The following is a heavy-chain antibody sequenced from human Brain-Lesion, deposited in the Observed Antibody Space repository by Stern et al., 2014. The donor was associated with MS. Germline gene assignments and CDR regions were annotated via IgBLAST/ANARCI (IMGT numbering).Heavy chain of an antibody. J-gene: IGHJ6*02. CDR1: GYIFTGYY. CDR3: ARDQRGITIFGVVTDYYYLGMDV. D-gene: IGHD3-3*01. V-gene: IGHV1-2*02. Sequence: VQLVQSGAEVKKPGASVKVSCKTSGYIFTGYYIHWVRQAPGQGREWMAWINPNTGGPKYAQKFQGRVTMSRDTSISTAYVELSSLTSDDTAVYYCARDQRGITIFGVVTDYYYLGMDVWGQGTTVTVSS. CDR2: INPNTGGP.